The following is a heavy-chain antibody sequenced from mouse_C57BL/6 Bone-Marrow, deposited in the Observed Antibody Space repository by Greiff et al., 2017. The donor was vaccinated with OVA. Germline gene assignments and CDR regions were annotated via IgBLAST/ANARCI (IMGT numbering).Heavy chain of an antibody. CDR3: ARCYYSIYAMDY. CDR1: GYTFTSYW. CDR2: IDPSDSYT. D-gene: IGHD2-5*01. Sequence: VKLQQPGAELVKPGASVKLSCKASGYTFTSYWMQWVKQRPGQGLEWIGEIDPSDSYTNYNQKFKGKATLTVDTSSSTAYMQLSSLTSEDSAVYYCARCYYSIYAMDYWGQGTSVTVSS. J-gene: IGHJ4*01. V-gene: IGHV1-50*01.